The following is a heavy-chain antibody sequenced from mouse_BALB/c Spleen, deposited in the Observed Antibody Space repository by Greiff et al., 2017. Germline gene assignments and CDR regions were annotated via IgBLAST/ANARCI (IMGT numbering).Heavy chain of an antibody. Sequence: VQLQQSGAELAKPGASVKMSCKASGYTFTSYWMHWVKQRPGQGLEWMGYINPSTGYTEYNQKFKDKATLTADKSSSTAYMQLSSLTSEDSAVYYCARSYGSAYFDYWGQGTTLTVSS. J-gene: IGHJ2*01. CDR1: GYTFTSYW. CDR2: INPSTGYT. CDR3: ARSYGSAYFDY. V-gene: IGHV1-7*01. D-gene: IGHD1-1*01.